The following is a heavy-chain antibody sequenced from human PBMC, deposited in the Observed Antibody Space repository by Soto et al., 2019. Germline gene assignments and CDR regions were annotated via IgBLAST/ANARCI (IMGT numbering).Heavy chain of an antibody. V-gene: IGHV3-73*01. Sequence: VGSLRLSCACSVFAFSGSTIHCVRHSSGKGLEWVGRIRSKANSYATAYAASVEGRFIISRDDSKTTAYLQMSSLKIEDTAVYYCFRENYFHYHGMEVWGQGTTVNVSS. J-gene: IGHJ6*01. CDR3: FRENYFHYHGMEV. CDR1: VFAFSGST. CDR2: IRSKANSYAT.